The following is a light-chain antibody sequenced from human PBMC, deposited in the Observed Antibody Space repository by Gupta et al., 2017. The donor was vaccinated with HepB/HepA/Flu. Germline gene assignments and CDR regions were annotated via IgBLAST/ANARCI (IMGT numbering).Light chain of an antibody. J-gene: IGKJ1*01. CDR2: WAS. CDR1: QSVLYSSNNKNY. CDR3: QQYSNSPWT. Sequence: DIVMTQSPDSLAVSLGERATINCKSSQSVLYSSNNKNYLAWYQQKPGQPPRLLIYWASTRESGVPDRFSGSGSGTDFTLTISSLQAEDVAVYYCQQYSNSPWTFGRGTKVEIK. V-gene: IGKV4-1*01.